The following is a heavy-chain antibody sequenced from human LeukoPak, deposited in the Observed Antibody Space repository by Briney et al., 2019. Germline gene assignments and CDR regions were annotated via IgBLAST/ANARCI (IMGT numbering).Heavy chain of an antibody. CDR3: AKKVVVGATSPYSDFQD. Sequence: GGSLRLSCVASGFTFSSYAMGWVRQAPGKGLEWVSAISGSGVTTHYAGSVKGRFSISRDNSKNTLYLQMDSLRAEDTALYYCAKKVVVGATSPYSDFQDWGQGTLVTVSS. J-gene: IGHJ1*01. D-gene: IGHD1-26*01. CDR1: GFTFSSYA. V-gene: IGHV3-23*01. CDR2: ISGSGVTT.